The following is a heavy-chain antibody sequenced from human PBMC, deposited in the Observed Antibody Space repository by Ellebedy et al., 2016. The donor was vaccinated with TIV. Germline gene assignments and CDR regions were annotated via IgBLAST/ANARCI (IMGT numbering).Heavy chain of an antibody. CDR1: GFSFNSYA. V-gene: IGHV3-23*01. CDR2: FSSTGSRT. CDR3: AKGRGGGSVSSAPRYYFDY. J-gene: IGHJ4*02. Sequence: PGGSLRLSCAASGFSFNSYAMTWIRQAPGKGREWVSTFSSTGSRTYYADSVEGRFIISRDNSKRTLFLQMNSLRAEDTAVYYFAKGRGGGSVSSAPRYYFDYWGLGTLVTVSS. D-gene: IGHD3-22*01.